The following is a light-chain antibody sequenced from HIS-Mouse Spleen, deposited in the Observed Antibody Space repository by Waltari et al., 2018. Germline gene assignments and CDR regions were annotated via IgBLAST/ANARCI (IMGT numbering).Light chain of an antibody. CDR2: DDS. J-gene: IGLJ3*02. CDR1: NLGSKR. V-gene: IGLV3-21*02. CDR3: QVWDSSSDHPV. Sequence: SYVLTQPPSVSVAPGQTARITCGGNNLGSKRVHWYQQKPGQAPVLVVYDDSDRPSGIPERFSGSNSGNTATLTISRVEAGDEADYYCQVWDSSSDHPVFGGGNKLTVL.